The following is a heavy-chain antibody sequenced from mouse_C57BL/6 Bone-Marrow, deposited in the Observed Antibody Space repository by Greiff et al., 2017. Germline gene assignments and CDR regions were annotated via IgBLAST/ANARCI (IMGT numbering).Heavy chain of an antibody. CDR1: GYTFTSYW. CDR3: ARGELGRAMDY. D-gene: IGHD4-1*01. V-gene: IGHV1-64*01. J-gene: IGHJ4*01. CDR2: IHPNSGST. Sequence: VQLQQSGAELVKPGASVKLSCKASGYTFTSYWMHWVKQRPGQGLEWIGMIHPNSGSTNYNEKFKSKATLTVDKSSSTAYMQLSSLTSEDSAVYYCARGELGRAMDYWGQGTSVTVSS.